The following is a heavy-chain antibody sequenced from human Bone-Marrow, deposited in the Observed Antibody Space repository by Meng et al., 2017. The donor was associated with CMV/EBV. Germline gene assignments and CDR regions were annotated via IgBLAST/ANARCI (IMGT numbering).Heavy chain of an antibody. Sequence: GGSLRLSCAASGLTFSSYAMYWVRQAPGKGPEWVAVISYDGSNIKYADSVKGRFTISRDNSKNTLFLQMNRLRADDTALYYCAKSLMPDCSSTSCYIQTDYGMDVWGQGTTVTGSS. V-gene: IGHV3-30-3*02. D-gene: IGHD2-2*02. CDR2: ISYDGSNI. CDR1: GLTFSSYA. CDR3: AKSLMPDCSSTSCYIQTDYGMDV. J-gene: IGHJ6*02.